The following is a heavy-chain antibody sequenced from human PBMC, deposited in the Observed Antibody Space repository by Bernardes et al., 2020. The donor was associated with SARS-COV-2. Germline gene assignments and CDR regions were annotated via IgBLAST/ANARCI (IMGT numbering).Heavy chain of an antibody. CDR3: TTDPF. J-gene: IGHJ4*02. Sequence: GGSLRLSCAASGFTFSNAWMSWVRQAPGKGLEWVGSIKSKTDGGTTDYAAPVRGRFTISRDDSKNTLYLQMNSLKTEDTAVYYCTTDPFWGQGTLVTVSS. CDR1: GFTFSNAW. CDR2: IKSKTDGGTT. V-gene: IGHV3-15*01.